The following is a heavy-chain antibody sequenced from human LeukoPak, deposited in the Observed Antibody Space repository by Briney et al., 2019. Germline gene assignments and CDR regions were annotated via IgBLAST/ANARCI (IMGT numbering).Heavy chain of an antibody. J-gene: IGHJ3*02. CDR2: INHSGST. D-gene: IGHD3-10*01. CDR1: GGSLSGYY. V-gene: IGHV4-34*01. CDR3: ARPLRYYGSGSYDAFDI. Sequence: PSETLSLTCAVYGGSLSGYYWSWIRQPPGKGLEWIGEINHSGSTNYNPSLKSRVTISVDTSKNQFSLKLSSVTAADTAVYYCARPLRYYGSGSYDAFDIWGQGTMVIVSS.